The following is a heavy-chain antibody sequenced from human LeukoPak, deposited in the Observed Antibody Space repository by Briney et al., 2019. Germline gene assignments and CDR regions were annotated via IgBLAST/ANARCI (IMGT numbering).Heavy chain of an antibody. CDR2: IYYSGST. J-gene: IGHJ3*02. V-gene: IGHV4-31*03. Sequence: SETLSLTCTVSGGSISSGGYSWSWIRQHPGKGLEWIGYIYYSGSTYYNPSLKSRVTISVDASKNQFSLKLSSVTAADTAVYYCASMVTTSGSGAFDIWGQGTMVTVSS. CDR3: ASMVTTSGSGAFDI. D-gene: IGHD4-17*01. CDR1: GGSISSGGYS.